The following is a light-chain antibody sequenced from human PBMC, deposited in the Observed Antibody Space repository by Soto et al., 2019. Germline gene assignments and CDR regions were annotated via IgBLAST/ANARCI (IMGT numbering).Light chain of an antibody. CDR1: QRITT. CDR3: QQYGSSLT. CDR2: GAS. J-gene: IGKJ5*01. V-gene: IGKV3-20*01. Sequence: EIVLTQSPGSLSLSPGERATLSCRASQRITTVAWYQQKPGQAPRFLIYGASTRPTGIPDRFSGSGSGTDFTLTISRLEPEDFAVYYCQQYGSSLTFGQGTRLEIK.